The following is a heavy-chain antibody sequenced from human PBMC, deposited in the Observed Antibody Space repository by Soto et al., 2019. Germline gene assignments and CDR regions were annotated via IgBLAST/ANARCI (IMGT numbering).Heavy chain of an antibody. J-gene: IGHJ4*02. CDR1: GFTFSNAW. CDR3: TTLYQGISN. D-gene: IGHD1-20*01. Sequence: PGGSLRLSCAASGFTFSNAWMSWVRQTPGKGLEWVGRTKSKTDAETTDYAAPVKGRFTISRDDSKNALYLQMNSLKTEDTAVYYCTTLYQGISNWGQGTLVTVSS. CDR2: TKSKTDAETT. V-gene: IGHV3-15*01.